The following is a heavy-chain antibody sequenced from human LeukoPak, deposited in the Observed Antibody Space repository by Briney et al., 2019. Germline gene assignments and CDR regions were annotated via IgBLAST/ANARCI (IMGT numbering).Heavy chain of an antibody. Sequence: GGSLRLSCAASGFTFSSYAMSWVRQAPGKGLEWVSGISGSGDSTYYADSVKGRFTISRDNSKNTLYLQMDSLRSEDTAVYYCARDFFPIVDSTWYEIGYWGQGTLVTVSS. D-gene: IGHD2-21*01. CDR3: ARDFFPIVDSTWYEIGY. CDR2: ISGSGDST. J-gene: IGHJ4*02. V-gene: IGHV3-23*01. CDR1: GFTFSSYA.